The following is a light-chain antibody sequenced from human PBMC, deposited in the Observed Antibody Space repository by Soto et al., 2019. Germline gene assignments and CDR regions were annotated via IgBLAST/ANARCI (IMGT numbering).Light chain of an antibody. CDR1: QSISSW. CDR3: QQYHSYLYT. Sequence: DIQMNQSPSTLSASVGDRVTITCRASQSISSWLAWYQQKPGKAPKLLIYDASSLESGVPSRLSGSGSGTEFTLTIGSLQPDDFATYYCQQYHSYLYTFGQGTKLEIK. CDR2: DAS. J-gene: IGKJ2*01. V-gene: IGKV1-5*01.